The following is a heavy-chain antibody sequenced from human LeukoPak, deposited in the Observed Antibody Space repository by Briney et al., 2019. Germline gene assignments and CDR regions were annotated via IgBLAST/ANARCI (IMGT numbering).Heavy chain of an antibody. CDR1: GFTVNSNH. V-gene: IGHV3-53*01. D-gene: IGHD4-17*01. CDR2: IYSGGST. J-gene: IGHJ4*02. Sequence: GGSLRLSCAASGFTVNSNHMSWVRQAPGKGLEWVSVIYSGGSTYYADSVKGRFTISRDNSKNTLYLQMNSLRAEDTAVYYCARGKHGDYESYFDYWGQGTLVTVSS. CDR3: ARGKHGDYESYFDY.